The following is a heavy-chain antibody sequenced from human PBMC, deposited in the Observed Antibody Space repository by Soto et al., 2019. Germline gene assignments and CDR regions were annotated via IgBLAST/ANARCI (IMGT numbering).Heavy chain of an antibody. J-gene: IGHJ4*02. CDR1: GGSISSGGYY. Sequence: SETLSLTCTVPGGSISSGGYYWSWIRQHPGKGLEWIGYIYYSGSTYYNPSLKSRVTISVDTSKNQFSLKLSSVTAADTAVYYCARDLAQVGIFDYWGQGTLVTVSS. CDR3: ARDLAQVGIFDY. D-gene: IGHD1-26*01. CDR2: IYYSGST. V-gene: IGHV4-31*03.